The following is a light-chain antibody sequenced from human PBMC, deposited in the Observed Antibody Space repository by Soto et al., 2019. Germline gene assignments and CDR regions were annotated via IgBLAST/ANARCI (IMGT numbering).Light chain of an antibody. V-gene: IGKV3-15*01. CDR2: GAS. CDR3: QQYNNWPPIT. CDR1: QSVSSN. Sequence: EIVMTQSPATLSVSPGERATLSCRASQSVSSNLAWYQQKPGQAPRLLIYGASTRATGIPARFSGSGSGTEFTLTISSRQSEELAVYYCQQYNNWPPITFGQGTRLEIK. J-gene: IGKJ5*01.